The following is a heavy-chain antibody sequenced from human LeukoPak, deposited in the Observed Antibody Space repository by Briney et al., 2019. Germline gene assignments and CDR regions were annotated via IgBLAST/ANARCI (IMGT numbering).Heavy chain of an antibody. CDR3: ARAWLRRKFYYYMDV. Sequence: RASVKVSCKASGYTFSLYGVNWVRQAPGQGLEWMGWISGFNGHTKYAQNLQDRVTMTTDTSTSTAYMELRSLRSDDTAVYYCARAWLRRKFYYYMDVWGKGTTVTVSS. CDR2: ISGFNGHT. J-gene: IGHJ6*03. CDR1: GYTFSLYG. D-gene: IGHD5-12*01. V-gene: IGHV1-18*01.